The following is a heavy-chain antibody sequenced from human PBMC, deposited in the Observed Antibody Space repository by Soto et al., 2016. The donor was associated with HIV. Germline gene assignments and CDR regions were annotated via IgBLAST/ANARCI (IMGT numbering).Heavy chain of an antibody. J-gene: IGHJ5*01. CDR3: ARHRDGYYDILSGSNWFDS. V-gene: IGHV4-39*01. Sequence: QLQLQESGPGLVKPSETLSLTCNVSGGSISSSTYYWGWIRQPPGKGLEWIGSIYYSGSTFDNPSLKSRVTISVDTSKNQFSLKLSSVTAADTAVYYCARHRDGYYDILSGSNWFDSVGPGNPGHRRL. CDR1: GGSISSSTYY. D-gene: IGHD3-9*01. CDR2: IYYSGST.